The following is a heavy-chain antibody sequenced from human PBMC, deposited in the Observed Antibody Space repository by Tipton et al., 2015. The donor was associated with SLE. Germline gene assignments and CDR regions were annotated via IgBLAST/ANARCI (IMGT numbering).Heavy chain of an antibody. CDR2: MNPNSGNT. D-gene: IGHD5-24*01. CDR3: ARGVEIATIHNWFDP. CDR1: GYSFSSYD. Sequence: QLVQSGAEVKKPGASVTVSCRASGYSFSSYDINWVRQATGQGLEWMGWMNPNSGNTGYAQKFQGRVTMTRNTSISTAYMELSSLRSEDTAVYYCARGVEIATIHNWFDPWGQGTLVTVSS. J-gene: IGHJ5*02. V-gene: IGHV1-8*01.